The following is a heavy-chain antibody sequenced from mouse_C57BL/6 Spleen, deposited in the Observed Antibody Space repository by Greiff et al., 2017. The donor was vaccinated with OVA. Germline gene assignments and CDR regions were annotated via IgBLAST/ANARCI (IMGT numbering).Heavy chain of an antibody. V-gene: IGHV5-17*01. J-gene: IGHJ4*01. CDR2: ISSGSSTI. CDR3: ARSGSSYGYAMDY. Sequence: DVKLVESGGGLVKPGGSLKLSCAASGFTFSDYGMHWVRQAPEKGLEWVAYISSGSSTIYYADTVKGRFTISRDNAKNTLFLQMTSLRSEDTAMYYCARSGSSYGYAMDYWGQGTSVTVSS. D-gene: IGHD1-1*01. CDR1: GFTFSDYG.